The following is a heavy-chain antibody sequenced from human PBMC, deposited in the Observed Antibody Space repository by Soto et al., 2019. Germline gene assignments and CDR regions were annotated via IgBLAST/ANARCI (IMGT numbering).Heavy chain of an antibody. CDR1: GDSIRRGGYY. CDR3: ARGCDSSGNNWFDP. CDR2: IYFSGTT. V-gene: IGHV4-31*03. D-gene: IGHD3-22*01. J-gene: IGHJ5*02. Sequence: QVQLQESGPGLVKPSQTVSLTCTVSGDSIRRGGYYWNWIRQHPGKGLEWIGYIYFSGTTYYSPSLKSRVTMSVDTSKNQFSLNLASVTAADTALYYCARGCDSSGNNWFDPWGQGTLVTVSS.